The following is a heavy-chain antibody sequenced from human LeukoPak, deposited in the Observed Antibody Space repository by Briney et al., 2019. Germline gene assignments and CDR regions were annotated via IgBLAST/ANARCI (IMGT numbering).Heavy chain of an antibody. CDR3: ARELWFANAPGSWLDP. CDR1: GDSISSGAYS. Sequence: PSETLSLTCVVYGDSISSGAYSWSWLRQPPGTGLEWIGYIFHTGSTFYNPSLKSRVTMSVDNSKNQFSLRLNSVTAADTAVYYCARELWFANAPGSWLDPWGQGTLVTVSS. CDR2: IFHTGST. J-gene: IGHJ5*02. D-gene: IGHD3-10*01. V-gene: IGHV4-30-2*01.